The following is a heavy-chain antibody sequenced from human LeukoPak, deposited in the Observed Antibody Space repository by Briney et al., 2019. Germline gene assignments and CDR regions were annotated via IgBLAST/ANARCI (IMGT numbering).Heavy chain of an antibody. CDR2: IYYSGST. V-gene: IGHV4-39*01. D-gene: IGHD3-22*01. J-gene: IGHJ4*02. CDR3: VRPSARSYYDSSVYINY. Sequence: SETLSLTCTFSGSTISNRIYYWVWIRQPPGKGLEWIGSIYYSGSTYYNPSLKSRVTLSVDTSKNQFSLKLSSVTAADTAVYYCVRPSARSYYDSSVYINYWGQGTLVTVSS. CDR1: GSTISNRIYY.